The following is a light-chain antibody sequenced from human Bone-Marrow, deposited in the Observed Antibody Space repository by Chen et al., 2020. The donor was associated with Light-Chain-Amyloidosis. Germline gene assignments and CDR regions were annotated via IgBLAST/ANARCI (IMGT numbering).Light chain of an antibody. CDR3: SSYTSSSPWV. J-gene: IGLJ3*02. CDR1: SSDVGSYNL. Sequence: QSALTQPASVSGSPGQSITISCTGTSSDVGSYNLVSWYQQHPGKAPKLMIYEVSKRPSGVSHRFSGSKSGNTASLTSSGLQAEDEADYYCSSYTSSSPWVFGGGTKLTVL. V-gene: IGLV2-14*02. CDR2: EVS.